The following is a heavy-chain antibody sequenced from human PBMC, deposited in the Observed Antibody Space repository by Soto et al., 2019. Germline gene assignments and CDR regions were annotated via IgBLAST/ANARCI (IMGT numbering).Heavy chain of an antibody. CDR3: TTDTYSSSAWGNDY. CDR2: IKHKRDGATT. CDR1: GFIFSDTW. Sequence: EVQLVESGGGFVKPGGSLRLSCAASGFIFSDTWMNWVRQAPNKGLEWVARIKHKRDGATTHYAAPVKCRFIISRDDSSDTVLRQMEGLKTEHTAVYYCTTDTYSSSAWGNDYWGLGALVHVSS. V-gene: IGHV3-15*07. D-gene: IGHD6-19*01. J-gene: IGHJ4*02.